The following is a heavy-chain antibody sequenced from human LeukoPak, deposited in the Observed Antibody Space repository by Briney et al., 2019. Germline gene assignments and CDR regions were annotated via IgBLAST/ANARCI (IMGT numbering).Heavy chain of an antibody. CDR3: ARLEVDYGDYAASWFDP. CDR1: GGSISSYY. V-gene: IGHV4-59*01. J-gene: IGHJ5*02. CDR2: IYYSGST. Sequence: SETLSLTCTVSGGSISSYYWSWIRQPPGKGLEWIGYIYYSGSTNYNPSLKSRVTISVDTSKNQFSLKLSSVTAADTAVYYCARLEVDYGDYAASWFDPWGQGTLVTVSS. D-gene: IGHD4-17*01.